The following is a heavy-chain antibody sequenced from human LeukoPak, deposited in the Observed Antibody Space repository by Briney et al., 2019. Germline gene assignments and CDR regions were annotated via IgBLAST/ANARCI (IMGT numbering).Heavy chain of an antibody. V-gene: IGHV3-7*01. J-gene: IGHJ4*02. D-gene: IGHD2-2*01. CDR1: GFTFSTYW. Sequence: GGSLRLSCVASGFTFSTYWMSWVRQAPGKGLEWVANIKQDGSAKDYVDSVKGRFTISRDNAKNSLYLQMNSLRAEDTAVYYCARGSTAAAIVDFWGQGNLVSVSS. CDR3: ARGSTAAAIVDF. CDR2: IKQDGSAK.